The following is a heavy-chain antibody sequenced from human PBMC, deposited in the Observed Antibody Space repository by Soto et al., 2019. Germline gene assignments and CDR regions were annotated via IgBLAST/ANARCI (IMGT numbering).Heavy chain of an antibody. Sequence: PSETLSLTCTVSGGSISSSSYYWGWIRQPPGKGREWIGSIYYSGSTYYNPSLVGRATISVDTSKNQFSLKLSSVTAADTAVYYCARDSSGWNYYFDYWGQGTVVTVSS. D-gene: IGHD6-19*01. V-gene: IGHV4-39*01. CDR1: GGSISSSSYY. CDR3: ARDSSGWNYYFDY. J-gene: IGHJ4*02. CDR2: IYYSGST.